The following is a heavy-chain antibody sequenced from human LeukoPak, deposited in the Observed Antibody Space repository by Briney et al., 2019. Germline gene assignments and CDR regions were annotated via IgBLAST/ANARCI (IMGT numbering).Heavy chain of an antibody. CDR2: IYTSGST. J-gene: IGHJ4*02. V-gene: IGHV4-4*07. CDR3: ARESHAARPLDY. CDR1: GVSISSYY. Sequence: SETLSLTCTVSGVSISSYYWSWFLQADGEGLEWIGRIYTSGSTNYNPSLKSRVTMSVDTSKNLFSLKLSTVTAADTAVYYFARESHAARPLDYWGQGTLVTVSS. D-gene: IGHD6-25*01.